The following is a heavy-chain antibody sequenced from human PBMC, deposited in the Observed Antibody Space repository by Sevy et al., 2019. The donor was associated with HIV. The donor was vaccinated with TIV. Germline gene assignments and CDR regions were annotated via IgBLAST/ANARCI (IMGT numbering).Heavy chain of an antibody. CDR2: INHTGGT. CDR1: GGSFSGYY. V-gene: IGHV4-34*01. Sequence: SETLSLTCAVYGGSFSGYYWRWIRQPPGKGLEWIGEINHTGGTNYNPSLKIRVTISVDKSKNQFSLRLTSITAADTAMYYCASLDHWGQGTLVTVSS. J-gene: IGHJ4*02. CDR3: ASLDH.